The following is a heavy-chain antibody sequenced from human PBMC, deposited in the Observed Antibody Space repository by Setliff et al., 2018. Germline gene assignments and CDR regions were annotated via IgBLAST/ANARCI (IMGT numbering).Heavy chain of an antibody. CDR3: ARRDGRSGYLGFDL. J-gene: IGHJ4*01. Sequence: ASVKVSCKASGYTFTSYDINWVRQATGQGLEWMGWINPKNGDIFYAPKFAGRVTMTRDTPISTVYMELGLLTSDDTAVYFCARRDGRSGYLGFDLWGHGSLVTVSS. V-gene: IGHV1-2*07. CDR2: INPKNGDI. D-gene: IGHD3-22*01. CDR1: GYTFTSYD.